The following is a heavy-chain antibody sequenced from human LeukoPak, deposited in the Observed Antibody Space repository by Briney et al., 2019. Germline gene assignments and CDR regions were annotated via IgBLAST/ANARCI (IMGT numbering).Heavy chain of an antibody. J-gene: IGHJ4*02. CDR1: GYSISSGYY. D-gene: IGHD3-16*02. CDR2: IYHSGST. V-gene: IGHV4-38-2*02. Sequence: PSETLSLTCTVTGYSISSGYYWGWIRQPPGKGLEWIGSIYHSGSTYYNPSLKSRVTISVDTSKNQFALKLSSVTAADTAVYYCARVTFGGVIVPYFDYWGQGTLVTVSS. CDR3: ARVTFGGVIVPYFDY.